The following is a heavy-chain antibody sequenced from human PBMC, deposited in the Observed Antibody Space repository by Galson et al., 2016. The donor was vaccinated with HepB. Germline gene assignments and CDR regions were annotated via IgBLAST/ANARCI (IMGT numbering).Heavy chain of an antibody. CDR3: AWAYCTTTSCPPDS. Sequence: QSGAEVTKPGESLKISCKGSGSRFTRYWIAWVRQMPGKGLEWMGLIYPGDSNTRYNPSFQGQVTISADKSITTAYLQWSSLKASDTAIYFCAWAYCTTTSCPPDSWGQGTLVTVSS. V-gene: IGHV5-51*01. D-gene: IGHD2/OR15-2a*01. CDR1: GSRFTRYW. J-gene: IGHJ5*01. CDR2: IYPGDSNT.